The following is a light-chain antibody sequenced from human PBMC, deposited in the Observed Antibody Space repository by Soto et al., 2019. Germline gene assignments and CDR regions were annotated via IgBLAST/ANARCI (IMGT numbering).Light chain of an antibody. J-gene: IGKJ4*01. CDR3: QQYNRYSPLT. Sequence: DIQMPQSPSSLSASVGDRVTITCRASQSISSWLAWYQQKPGKAPKLLIFDAFSLESGVPSRFSGSRSGTEFTLTISSLQPDDYATYYCQQYNRYSPLTFGGGTKVEIK. V-gene: IGKV1-5*01. CDR2: DAF. CDR1: QSISSW.